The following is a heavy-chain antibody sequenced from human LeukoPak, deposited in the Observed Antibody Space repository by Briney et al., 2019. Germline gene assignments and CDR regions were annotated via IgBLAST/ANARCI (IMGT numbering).Heavy chain of an antibody. Sequence: GGSLRLSCEGSGYTFSNYWMSWVRQAPGKGLKWVANIKTDGSEKYYVDSVKGRFTISRDNAKNSLYLQMNSLRAEDTAVYYCATYSSLNAREFQYWGQGTLVTVSS. V-gene: IGHV3-7*01. CDR2: IKTDGSEK. J-gene: IGHJ1*01. D-gene: IGHD3-22*01. CDR3: ATYSSLNAREFQY. CDR1: GYTFSNYW.